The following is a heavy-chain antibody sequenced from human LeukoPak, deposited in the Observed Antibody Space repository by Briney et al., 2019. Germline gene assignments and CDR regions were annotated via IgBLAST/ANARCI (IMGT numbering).Heavy chain of an antibody. V-gene: IGHV4-34*01. J-gene: IGHJ6*02. CDR2: INHSGST. CDR3: ARGVVRGVNPYSYYCGMDV. Sequence: SETLSLTCAVSVGSFSGYFWSWVRQPPRKGLGWSGEINHSGSTNYNTFHKNRVTISVDTSKNQFNLKLSSVTAAHTAVYYAARGVVRGVNPYSYYCGMDVWGQGTMVTVSS. CDR1: VGSFSGYF. D-gene: IGHD3-10*01.